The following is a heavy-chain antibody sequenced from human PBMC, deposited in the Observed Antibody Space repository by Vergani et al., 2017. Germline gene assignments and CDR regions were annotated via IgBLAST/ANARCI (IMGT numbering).Heavy chain of an antibody. Sequence: QEQLVQSGAEVRKPGASVKVSCKASGYNFTSFDINWVRLATGQGLEWMGWMNPKSGNTAYVAKFQGRITMTRDSSTDTAYMEMKSLRSEDTAIYFCARGVLDSKYRHNWFGPWGQGTVVTVSS. V-gene: IGHV1-8*01. CDR3: ARGVLDSKYRHNWFGP. J-gene: IGHJ5*02. CDR1: GYNFTSFD. CDR2: MNPKSGNT. D-gene: IGHD3/OR15-3a*01.